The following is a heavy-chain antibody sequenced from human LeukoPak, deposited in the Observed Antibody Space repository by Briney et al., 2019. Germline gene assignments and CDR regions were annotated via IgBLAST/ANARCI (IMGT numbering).Heavy chain of an antibody. D-gene: IGHD3-3*01. CDR3: AKPGITIFGVVTDGDYFDY. Sequence: GGSLRLSCAASGLTFSSYAMSWVRQAPGKGLEWVSAITGSGGSTYYADSVKGRFTISRDNSKNTLYLQMNSLRAEDTAVYYCAKPGITIFGVVTDGDYFDYWGQGTLVTVSS. CDR2: ITGSGGST. CDR1: GLTFSSYA. V-gene: IGHV3-23*01. J-gene: IGHJ4*02.